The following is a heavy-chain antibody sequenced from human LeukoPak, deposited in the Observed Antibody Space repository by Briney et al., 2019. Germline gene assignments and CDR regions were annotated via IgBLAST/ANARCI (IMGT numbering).Heavy chain of an antibody. Sequence: GGSLRLSCAASGFTFSSYAMHWVRQAPGKGLEWVAVISYDGSNKYYADSVKGRFTISRDNSKNTLYLQMNSLRAEDTAVYYCAKVYSNYADYYYYGMDVWGQGTTVTVSS. J-gene: IGHJ6*02. CDR1: GFTFSSYA. CDR3: AKVYSNYADYYYYGMDV. CDR2: ISYDGSNK. D-gene: IGHD4-11*01. V-gene: IGHV3-30-3*01.